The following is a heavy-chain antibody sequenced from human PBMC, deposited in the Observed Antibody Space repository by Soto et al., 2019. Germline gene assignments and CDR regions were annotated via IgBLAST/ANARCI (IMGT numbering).Heavy chain of an antibody. CDR1: GDTFTNFD. D-gene: IGHD3-3*02. CDR2: MRANSGDT. Sequence: QVQLVQPGAEVRKPGASVKVSCKASGDTFTNFDFNWVRQDTGQGLEWIGWMRANSGDTGHAQKFQGRVSMTRDTSMSTAYMELSSLRAADTAMYYCARYIYGQGFKAWGQGTLVFVSS. J-gene: IGHJ5*02. CDR3: ARYIYGQGFKA. V-gene: IGHV1-8*01.